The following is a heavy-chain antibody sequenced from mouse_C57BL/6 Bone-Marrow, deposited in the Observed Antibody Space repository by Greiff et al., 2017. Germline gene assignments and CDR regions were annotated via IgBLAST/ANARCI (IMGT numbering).Heavy chain of an antibody. CDR2: IDPENGDT. V-gene: IGHV14-4*01. Sequence: VQLQQSGAELVRPGASVKLSCTASGFNIKDDYMHWVKQRPEQGLEWIGWIDPENGDTEYASQFQGKATITADTSSNTAYLPLSSLTSEDTAVYYCTTEGWLRREFAYWGQGTLVTVSA. CDR3: TTEGWLRREFAY. J-gene: IGHJ3*01. D-gene: IGHD2-2*01. CDR1: GFNIKDDY.